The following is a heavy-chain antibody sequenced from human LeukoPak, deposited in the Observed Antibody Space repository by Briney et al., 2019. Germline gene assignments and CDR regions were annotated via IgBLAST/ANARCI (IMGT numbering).Heavy chain of an antibody. D-gene: IGHD5-24*01. J-gene: IGHJ4*02. Sequence: SETLSLTCTASGGSISSYYWSWLRQPPGKGLEWIGYIYYSGSTNYNPSLKSRVTISVDTSKNQFSLKLSSVTAADTAVYYCARAVEMASFWSFDYWGQGTLVTVSS. CDR3: ARAVEMASFWSFDY. V-gene: IGHV4-59*01. CDR2: IYYSGST. CDR1: GGSISSYY.